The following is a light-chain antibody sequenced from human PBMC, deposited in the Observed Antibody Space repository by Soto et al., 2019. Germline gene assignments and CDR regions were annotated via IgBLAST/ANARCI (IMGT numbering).Light chain of an antibody. Sequence: DIQMTQSPSSLSASVGDRVTITCRASQSISSYLNWYQHKPGKAPNLLIYAATTLQSGVPSRFSGSGSGTDFTLTISSLQPEDFALYYCQQYNDWPLTFGQGTKVDIK. CDR1: QSISSY. V-gene: IGKV1-39*01. CDR3: QQYNDWPLT. CDR2: AAT. J-gene: IGKJ1*01.